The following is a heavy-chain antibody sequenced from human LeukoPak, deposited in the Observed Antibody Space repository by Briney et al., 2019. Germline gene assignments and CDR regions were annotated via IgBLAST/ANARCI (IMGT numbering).Heavy chain of an antibody. CDR3: ARHAYYYDRSGSYEAFDI. D-gene: IGHD3-22*01. CDR2: MYYSGST. Sequence: PSETLSLTCTVSGGFISSYYWSWIRQPPGKGLEWIGSMYYSGSTNYKPSLKSRVTISVDTSKDQFSLKLSSVTAADTAVYYCARHAYYYDRSGSYEAFDIWGQGTMVTVSS. CDR1: GGFISSYY. J-gene: IGHJ3*02. V-gene: IGHV4-59*08.